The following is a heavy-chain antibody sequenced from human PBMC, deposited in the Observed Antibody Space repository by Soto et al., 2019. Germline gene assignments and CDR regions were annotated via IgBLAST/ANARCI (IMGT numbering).Heavy chain of an antibody. D-gene: IGHD3-3*01. J-gene: IGHJ4*02. Sequence: SETLSLTCTVSGGSISSYYWSWIRQPPGKGLEWIGYIYYSGSTNYNPSLKSRVTVSVDTSKNQFSLKLSSVTAADTAVYYCAREQSGYSDYWGQGTLVTVSS. CDR3: AREQSGYSDY. CDR1: GGSISSYY. CDR2: IYYSGST. V-gene: IGHV4-59*01.